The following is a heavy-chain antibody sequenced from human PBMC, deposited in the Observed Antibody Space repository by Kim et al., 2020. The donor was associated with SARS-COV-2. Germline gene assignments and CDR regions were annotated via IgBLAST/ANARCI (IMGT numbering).Heavy chain of an antibody. J-gene: IGHJ3*02. D-gene: IGHD3-3*01. CDR2: IKQDGSEE. CDR3: ARGGWYSEI. V-gene: IGHV3-7*01. CDR1: TFIFSNYY. Sequence: GGSLRLSCAASTFIFSNYYMSWVRQAPGKGLEWVANIKQDGSEENYVDSVKGRFTISRDNAKNSLSLQMNSLRAEDTAVYYCARGGWYSEIWGQGTMVT.